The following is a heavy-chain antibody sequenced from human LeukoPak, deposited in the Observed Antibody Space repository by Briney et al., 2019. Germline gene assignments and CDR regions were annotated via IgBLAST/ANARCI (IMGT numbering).Heavy chain of an antibody. CDR2: INAGNGDT. CDR3: ARDDCGDTCYPGGY. Sequence: PVASVEVSCKASGYTFTKYVVHWVRQAPGQRPEWMGWINAGNGDTKYSQNFQDRVTITRDTSANTAYMELSSLTSEDTALYYCARDDCGDTCYPGGYWGQGTLVTVSS. J-gene: IGHJ4*02. D-gene: IGHD2-21*01. CDR1: GYTFTKYV. V-gene: IGHV1-3*01.